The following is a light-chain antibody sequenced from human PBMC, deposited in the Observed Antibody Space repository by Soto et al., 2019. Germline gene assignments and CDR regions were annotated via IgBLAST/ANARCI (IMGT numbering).Light chain of an antibody. CDR1: QSLFHTDGKTY. J-gene: IGKJ4*01. CDR3: MQATRFPFT. Sequence: DIVLTQTPLSSPVTLGQPASISCTSSQSLFHTDGKTYLSWLQQRPGQPPRLLIYKISDRLSGVPDRFTGSGAGTDFTLKISRVEAEDVGTYYCMQATRFPFTFGGGTKVDIK. V-gene: IGKV2-24*01. CDR2: KIS.